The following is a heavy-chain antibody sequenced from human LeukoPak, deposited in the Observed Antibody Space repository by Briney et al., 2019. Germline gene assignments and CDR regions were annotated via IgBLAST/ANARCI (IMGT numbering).Heavy chain of an antibody. CDR2: INPSGGST. V-gene: IGHV1-46*01. CDR3: ARDHPYYYDSSGYYAFDY. J-gene: IGHJ4*02. D-gene: IGHD3-22*01. Sequence: ASVKVSCKASGYTFTSYYMHWVRQAPGQGLEWMGIINPSGGSTSYAQKFQGRVTMTTDTSTSTAYMELRSLRSDDTAVYYCARDHPYYYDSSGYYAFDYWGQGTLVTVSS. CDR1: GYTFTSYY.